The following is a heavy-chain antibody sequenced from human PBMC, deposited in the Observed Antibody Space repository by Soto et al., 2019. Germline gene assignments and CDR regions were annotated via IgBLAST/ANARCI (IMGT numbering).Heavy chain of an antibody. V-gene: IGHV3-64*01. Sequence: EVQLVESGGGLVQPGGSLRLSCAASGFTFSSYAMHWVRQAPGKGLEYVSAISSNGGSTYYANSVKGRFTISRDNSENTLYLQMGSLRAEDMAVYYCARGPGSDFDFWGQGTLVTVSS. CDR3: ARGPGSDFDF. CDR2: ISSNGGST. J-gene: IGHJ4*02. D-gene: IGHD1-1*01. CDR1: GFTFSSYA.